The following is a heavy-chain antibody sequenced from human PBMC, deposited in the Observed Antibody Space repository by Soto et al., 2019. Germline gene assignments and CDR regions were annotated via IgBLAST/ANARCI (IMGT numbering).Heavy chain of an antibody. V-gene: IGHV1-69*13. J-gene: IGHJ6*02. CDR3: ASSRSYMVRGVNRLYYYGMDV. D-gene: IGHD3-10*01. Sequence: SVKVSCKASGGTFSSYAISWVRQAPGQGLEWMGGIIPIFGTANYAQKFQGRVTITADESTSTAYMELSSLRSEDTAVYYCASSRSYMVRGVNRLYYYGMDVWGQGTTVTVSS. CDR2: IIPIFGTA. CDR1: GGTFSSYA.